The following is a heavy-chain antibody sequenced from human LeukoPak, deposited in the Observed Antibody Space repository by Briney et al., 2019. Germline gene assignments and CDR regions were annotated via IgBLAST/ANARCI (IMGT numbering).Heavy chain of an antibody. V-gene: IGHV3-21*01. Sequence: GGSLRLSCAASGFTFSSYSMNWVRQAPGKGLEWVSSISSSSSYIYYADSVKGRFTISRDNAKNSLYLQMNSLRAEDTAVYYCARGEIQYQYSRGYYKDYWGQGTLVTVSS. J-gene: IGHJ4*02. CDR2: ISSSSSYI. D-gene: IGHD3-22*01. CDR1: GFTFSSYS. CDR3: ARGEIQYQYSRGYYKDY.